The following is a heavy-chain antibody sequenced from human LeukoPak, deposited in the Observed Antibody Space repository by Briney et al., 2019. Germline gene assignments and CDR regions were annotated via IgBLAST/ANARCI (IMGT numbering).Heavy chain of an antibody. CDR1: GFTFSSYA. CDR2: ISYDGSNK. J-gene: IGHJ4*02. D-gene: IGHD2-2*01. V-gene: IGHV3-30*01. CDR3: ARGLYPIVVVPAAAND. Sequence: GGSLRLSCAASGFTFSSYAMHWVRQAPGKGLEWVAVISYDGSNKYYADSVKCRLTISRDNSKNTLYLQMNSLRAEDTAVYYCARGLYPIVVVPAAANDWGQGTLVTVSS.